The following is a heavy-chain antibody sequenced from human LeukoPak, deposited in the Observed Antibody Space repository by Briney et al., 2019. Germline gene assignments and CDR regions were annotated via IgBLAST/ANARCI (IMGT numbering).Heavy chain of an antibody. D-gene: IGHD1-1*01. CDR3: ANYWTTGTPTFAFDY. V-gene: IGHV3-23*01. CDR1: GFTFSSYA. Sequence: GGSLRLSCAASGFTFSSYAMSWARQAPGKGLEWVSAISGSGGSTYYADSVKGRFTISRDNSKNTLYLQMNSLRAEDTAVYYCANYWTTGTPTFAFDYWGQGTLVTVSS. J-gene: IGHJ4*02. CDR2: ISGSGGST.